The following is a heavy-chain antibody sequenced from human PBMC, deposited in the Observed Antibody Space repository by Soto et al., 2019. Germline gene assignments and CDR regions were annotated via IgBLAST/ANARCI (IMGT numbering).Heavy chain of an antibody. CDR2: IYYLGNT. V-gene: IGHV4-39*01. J-gene: IGHJ4*02. CDR1: GGAISSSSSY. CDR3: ARQPLDGDYEFY. Sequence: SETLCLNCTVSGGAISSSSSYWGWIRQPPGKGLEWVGSIYYLGNTYYSPSLGGRVSISVDKSKNQFSLKLNSVTAADTAVYYCARQPLDGDYEFYWGQGTLVTVSS. D-gene: IGHD4-17*01.